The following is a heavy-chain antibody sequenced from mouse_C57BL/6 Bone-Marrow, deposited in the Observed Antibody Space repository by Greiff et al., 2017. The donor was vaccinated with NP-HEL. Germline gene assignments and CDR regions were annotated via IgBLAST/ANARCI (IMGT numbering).Heavy chain of an antibody. V-gene: IGHV1-62-2*01. D-gene: IGHD2-12*01. CDR2: FYPGSGSI. CDR3: ARHEDGYYSPAWFAY. Sequence: VVKPGASVKLSCKASGYTFTEYTIHWVKQRSGQGLEWIGWFYPGSGSIKYNEKFKDKATLTADKSSSTVYMELSRLTSEDSAVYFCARHEDGYYSPAWFAYWGQGTLVTVSA. CDR1: GYTFTEYT. J-gene: IGHJ3*01.